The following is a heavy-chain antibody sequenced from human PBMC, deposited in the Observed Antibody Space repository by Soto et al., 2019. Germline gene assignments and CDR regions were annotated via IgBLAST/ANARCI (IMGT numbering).Heavy chain of an antibody. CDR2: IYYSGNT. CDR1: GGSLSGYY. V-gene: IGHV4-59*12. J-gene: IGHJ4*02. D-gene: IGHD4-17*01. Sequence: SETLSLTCTVSGGSLSGYYWIWIRQPPGKGLEWIGHIYYSGNTNYSPSLKSRVTISVETSKNQFSLRLTSVTAADTAVYFCARRVTVTYYFDYWAQGTLVTVPS. CDR3: ARRVTVTYYFDY.